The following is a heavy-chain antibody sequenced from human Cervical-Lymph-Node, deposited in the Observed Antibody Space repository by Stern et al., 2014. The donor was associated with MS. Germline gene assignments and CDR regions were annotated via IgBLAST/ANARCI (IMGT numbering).Heavy chain of an antibody. V-gene: IGHV4-34*01. Sequence: QVQLQQWGAGLLKPSETLSLTCAVYGGSLSGYFWTWIRQPPGKGLEWIGEINNSGSTNYNPSLKSRVTISLDTSKNQVSLKLTSVTAADTAVYYCARGRLRWSTWSQGTLVTVSS. CDR1: GGSLSGYF. J-gene: IGHJ5*02. D-gene: IGHD4-23*01. CDR2: INNSGST. CDR3: ARGRLRWST.